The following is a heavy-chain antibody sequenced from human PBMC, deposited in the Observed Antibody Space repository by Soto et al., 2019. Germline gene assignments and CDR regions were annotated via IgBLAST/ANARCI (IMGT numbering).Heavy chain of an antibody. CDR2: ISDTGTRT. CDR3: AKSLDIHYKNWFDP. Sequence: GGSLRLSCAASGFTFSSYAMSWVRQAPGKGLEWVSIISDTGTRTHYADSVKGRFTISRDNSKNTLYLDMNSPRAEDTAVYYCAKSLDIHYKNWFDPWGQGTLVTVSS. V-gene: IGHV3-23*01. J-gene: IGHJ5*02. D-gene: IGHD4-4*01. CDR1: GFTFSSYA.